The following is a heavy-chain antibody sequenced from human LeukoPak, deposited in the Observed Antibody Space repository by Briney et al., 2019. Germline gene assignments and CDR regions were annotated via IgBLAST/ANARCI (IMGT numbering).Heavy chain of an antibody. CDR3: ARGSYYDSSGYSAAEYFQH. V-gene: IGHV4-34*01. D-gene: IGHD3-22*01. Sequence: PSETLSLTCAVYGRSFSGFYWRWARQSPGKGLEWIAEINYSGNTNYNPSLKSRVTILIDTSRNQFSLKLNSLTAADTAMYFCARGSYYDSSGYSAAEYFQHWGQGTLVTVSS. CDR1: GRSFSGFY. J-gene: IGHJ1*01. CDR2: INYSGNT.